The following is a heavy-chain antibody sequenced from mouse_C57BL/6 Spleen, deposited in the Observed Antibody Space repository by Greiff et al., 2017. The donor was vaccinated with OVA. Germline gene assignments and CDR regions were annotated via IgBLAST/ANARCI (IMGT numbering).Heavy chain of an antibody. Sequence: QVQLQQSGAELVMPGASVKLSCKASGYTFTSYWMHWVKQRPGQGLEWIGEIDPSDSYTNYNQKFKGKSTLTVDKSSSTAYMQLSSLTSEDSAVYYCARSRYYDYFDYWGQGTTLTVSS. CDR3: ARSRYYDYFDY. CDR2: IDPSDSYT. CDR1: GYTFTSYW. J-gene: IGHJ2*01. V-gene: IGHV1-69*01. D-gene: IGHD1-1*01.